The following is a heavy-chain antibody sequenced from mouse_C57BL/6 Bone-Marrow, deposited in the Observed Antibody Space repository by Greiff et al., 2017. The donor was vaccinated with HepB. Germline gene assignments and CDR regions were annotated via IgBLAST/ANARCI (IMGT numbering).Heavy chain of an antibody. CDR3: ARDYSNYPFAY. CDR1: GYTFTDYY. Sequence: VQLQQSGPELVKPGASVKISCKASGYTFTDYYMNWVKQSHGNSLEWIGDINPNNGGTSYNQKFKGKATLTVDKSSSTAYMELRSLTSEDAAVYYCARDYSNYPFAYWGQGTLVTVSA. D-gene: IGHD2-5*01. V-gene: IGHV1-26*01. J-gene: IGHJ3*01. CDR2: INPNNGGT.